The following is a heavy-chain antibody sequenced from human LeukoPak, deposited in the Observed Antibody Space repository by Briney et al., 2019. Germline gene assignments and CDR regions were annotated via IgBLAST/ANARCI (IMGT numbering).Heavy chain of an antibody. V-gene: IGHV1-2*02. CDR1: GYTFTGYY. CDR3: ARVDDFWSGYPHFDY. Sequence: ASVKVSRKASGYTFTGYYMHWVRQAPGQGLEWMGWINPNSGGTNYAQKFQGRVTMTRDTSISTAYMELSRLRSDDTAVYYCARVDDFWSGYPHFDYWGQGTLVTVSS. D-gene: IGHD3-3*01. CDR2: INPNSGGT. J-gene: IGHJ4*02.